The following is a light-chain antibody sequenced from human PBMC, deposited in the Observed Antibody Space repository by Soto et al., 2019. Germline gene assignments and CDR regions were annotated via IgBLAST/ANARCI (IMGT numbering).Light chain of an antibody. CDR1: QSVSRGH. CDR2: GAS. CDR3: HQYNNWPWT. Sequence: EIVLTQSPGTLSLPPGEGATVSCRASQSVSRGHLAWYQQKPGQAPRLLIHGASTRAIGVPDRFSGSGSGTEFTLTISSLQSEDFAFYYCHQYNNWPWTFGQGTKVDIK. V-gene: IGKV3-15*01. J-gene: IGKJ1*01.